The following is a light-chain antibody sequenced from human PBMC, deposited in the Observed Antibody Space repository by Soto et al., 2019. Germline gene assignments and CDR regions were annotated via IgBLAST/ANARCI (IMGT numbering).Light chain of an antibody. V-gene: IGLV2-14*01. CDR2: EVS. Sequence: QSALTQPPSVSGSPGQSITISCTGTSTNIGGYNYVSWYQQQPGKAPKLIIYEVSNRPSGVSNRFSGSKSGDTASLTISGLQGDDEADYYCSAYASSSNYVVFGAGTKLTVL. CDR1: STNIGGYNY. J-gene: IGLJ3*02. CDR3: SAYASSSNYVV.